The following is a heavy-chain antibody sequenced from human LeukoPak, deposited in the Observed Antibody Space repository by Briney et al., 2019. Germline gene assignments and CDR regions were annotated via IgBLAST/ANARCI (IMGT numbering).Heavy chain of an antibody. Sequence: GGSRRLSCAASGFTFSSYAMHWVRQAPGKGLEWVAVISYDGSNKYYADSVKGRFTISRDNSKNTLYLQMNSLRAEDTAVYYCAINKYSSSWSPFDPWGQGTLVTVSS. D-gene: IGHD6-13*01. CDR1: GFTFSSYA. CDR3: AINKYSSSWSPFDP. CDR2: ISYDGSNK. V-gene: IGHV3-30-3*01. J-gene: IGHJ5*02.